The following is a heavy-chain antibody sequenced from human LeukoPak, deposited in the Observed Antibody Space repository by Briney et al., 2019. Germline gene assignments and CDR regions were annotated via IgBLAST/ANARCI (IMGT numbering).Heavy chain of an antibody. J-gene: IGHJ6*03. D-gene: IGHD2/OR15-2a*01. CDR1: GGTFSSYA. CDR3: ARNLIEYDYYYYYMGV. Sequence: SVKVSCKASGGTFSSYAISWVRQAPGQGLEWMGRIIPIFGTANYAQKFQGRVTITTDESTSTAYMELSSLRSEDTAVYYCARNLIEYDYYYYYMGVWGKGTTVTVSS. V-gene: IGHV1-69*05. CDR2: IIPIFGTA.